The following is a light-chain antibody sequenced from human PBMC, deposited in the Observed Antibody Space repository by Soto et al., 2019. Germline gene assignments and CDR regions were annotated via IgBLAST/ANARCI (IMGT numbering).Light chain of an antibody. CDR2: DVS. CDR3: SSYTSSSILYV. J-gene: IGLJ1*01. Sequence: QSVLPQPASLTGSPGQSITISCTGTGSDVGGFNYVSWYQQYPGKAPKLMIYDVSYRPSGVSNRFSGSKSGNTASLSISGLQAEDEAEYYCSSYTSSSILYVFGTGTKVTVL. V-gene: IGLV2-14*01. CDR1: GSDVGGFNY.